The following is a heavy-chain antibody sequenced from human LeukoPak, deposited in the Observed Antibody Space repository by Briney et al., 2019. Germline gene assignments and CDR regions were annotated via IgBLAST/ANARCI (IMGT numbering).Heavy chain of an antibody. J-gene: IGHJ3*02. V-gene: IGHV4-4*07. CDR1: GGSISSYY. Sequence: SETLSLTCTVSGGSISSYYWSWIRQPAGKGLEWIGRIYTSGSTNYNPTLKSRVTISVDTSKSQFPLKLSSVTAADTAVYYCARDSNDCGDYDAFDIWGQGTMVTVSS. CDR2: IYTSGST. CDR3: ARDSNDCGDYDAFDI. D-gene: IGHD4-17*01.